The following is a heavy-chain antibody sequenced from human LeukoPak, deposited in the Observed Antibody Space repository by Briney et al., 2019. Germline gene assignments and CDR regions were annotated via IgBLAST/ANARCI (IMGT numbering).Heavy chain of an antibody. J-gene: IGHJ4*02. CDR1: GFTVSSNY. V-gene: IGHV3-66*01. CDR3: ARGQGVLRYLDWLLNQTAGPL. Sequence: GGSLRLSCAASGFTVSSNYMSWVRQAPGKGLEWVSVIYSGGSTYYADSVKGRFTISRDNSKNTLYLQMNSLRAEDTAVYYCARGQGVLRYLDWLLNQTAGPLWGQGTLVTVSS. CDR2: IYSGGST. D-gene: IGHD3-9*01.